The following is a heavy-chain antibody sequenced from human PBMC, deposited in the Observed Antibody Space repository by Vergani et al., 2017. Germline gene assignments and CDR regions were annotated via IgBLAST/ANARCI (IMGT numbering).Heavy chain of an antibody. CDR2: IIPIFGTA. CDR1: GGTFSSYA. V-gene: IGHV1-69*01. D-gene: IGHD6-19*01. CDR3: ARVAVAGTLSEDYFDY. J-gene: IGHJ4*02. Sequence: QVQLVQSGAEVKKPGSSVKVSCKASGGTFSSYAISWVRQAPGQGLEWMGGIIPIFGTANYAQKFQGRVTITADESTSTAYMELSSLRSEVTAVYYCARVAVAGTLSEDYFDYWGQGTLVTVSS.